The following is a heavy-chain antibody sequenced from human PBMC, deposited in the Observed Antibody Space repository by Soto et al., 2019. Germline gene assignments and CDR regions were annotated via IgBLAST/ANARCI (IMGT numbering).Heavy chain of an antibody. D-gene: IGHD6-13*01. CDR1: GFTFSSYA. V-gene: IGHV3-30*04. J-gene: IGHJ3*02. CDR2: ISYDGSNK. CDR3: ARPPSGGYDPDAFDI. Sequence: GGSLRLSCAASGFTFSSYAMHWVRQAPGKGLEWVAVISYDGSNKYYADSVKGRFTISRDNSKNTLYLQMNSLRAEDTAVYYCARPPSGGYDPDAFDIWGQGTMVTVSS.